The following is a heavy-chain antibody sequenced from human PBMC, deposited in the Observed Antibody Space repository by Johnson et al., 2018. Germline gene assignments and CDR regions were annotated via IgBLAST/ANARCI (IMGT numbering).Heavy chain of an antibody. CDR2: VHYSGST. V-gene: IGHV4-59*01. Sequence: QVQLQESGPGLLKPSETLSLTCTVSGGSINSYYWSWIRQSPGKGLEWIGYVHYSGSTNYNPSLKSRVTISVGTSKDQFSLKVDSGTAADTAVYYGARGAGYPSEYFQHWGQGTLVTVSS. J-gene: IGHJ1*01. CDR1: GGSINSYY. CDR3: ARGAGYPSEYFQH. D-gene: IGHD3-16*02.